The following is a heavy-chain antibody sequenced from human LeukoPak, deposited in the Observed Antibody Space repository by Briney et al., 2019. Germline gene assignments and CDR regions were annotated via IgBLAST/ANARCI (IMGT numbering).Heavy chain of an antibody. Sequence: SETLSLTCTVSGGSISSYYWSWIRQPPGKGLEWIGYIYYSGSTNYNPSLKSRVTISVDTSKNQFSLKLSSVTAADTAVYYCARVRIVVVPAAIHDAFDIWGQGTMVTVSS. J-gene: IGHJ3*02. CDR1: GGSISSYY. CDR3: ARVRIVVVPAAIHDAFDI. CDR2: IYYSGST. D-gene: IGHD2-2*01. V-gene: IGHV4-59*08.